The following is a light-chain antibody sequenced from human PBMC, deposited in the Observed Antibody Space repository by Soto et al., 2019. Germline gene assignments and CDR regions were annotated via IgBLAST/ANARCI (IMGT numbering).Light chain of an antibody. CDR2: EDS. CDR3: YSYAGSSIYV. Sequence: QSVLTQPASVSGSPGQSITMSCTGTTNDVGSYSLLSWYQQHPGKAPKLMIYEDSKRPSGVSNRFSGSKSGNTASLTISGLQAEDEADYYCYSYAGSSIYVFGTGNKVTVL. CDR1: TNDVGSYSL. V-gene: IGLV2-23*01. J-gene: IGLJ1*01.